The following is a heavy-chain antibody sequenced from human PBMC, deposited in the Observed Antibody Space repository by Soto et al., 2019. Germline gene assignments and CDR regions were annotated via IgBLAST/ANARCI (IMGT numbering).Heavy chain of an antibody. V-gene: IGHV4-59*12. CDR2: IYYSGST. CDR1: GGFISSYY. CDR3: ARDNGYGHFDS. Sequence: SGTLSLTCTVSGGFISSYYWSWIRQHPGKGLEWIGYIYYSGSTYYNPSLKSRVTISVDTSKNQFSLKLSPVTAVDTAVYYCARDNGYGHFDSWGQGALVTVSS. J-gene: IGHJ4*02. D-gene: IGHD5-12*01.